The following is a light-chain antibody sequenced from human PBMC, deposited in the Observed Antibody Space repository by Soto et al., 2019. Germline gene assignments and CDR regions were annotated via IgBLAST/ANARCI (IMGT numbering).Light chain of an antibody. CDR3: AACDDGVGPWV. CDR2: SND. CDR1: SSDVARNY. V-gene: IGLV1-47*02. Sequence: QSVLTQAPSASATPGQRVTISCTGSSSDVARNYVHWYQHFPGTAPTLLIYSNDNRPSGVPDRFSASKSGTSASLAISGLQAEDEADYYCAACDDGVGPWVFGGGTKLTVL. J-gene: IGLJ3*02.